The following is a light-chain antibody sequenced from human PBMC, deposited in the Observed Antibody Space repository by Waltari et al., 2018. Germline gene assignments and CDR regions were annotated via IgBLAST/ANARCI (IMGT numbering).Light chain of an antibody. Sequence: DIQMTQSPSSLSASVGDRVTITCRAGQSVSKYLNWYQQQPGKAPKLLIYTTSNLQSGVPSRFSGSGSGTDFTLTISSLQLEDLATYYCQQSYNTPLSFGGGTKVEIK. J-gene: IGKJ4*01. CDR2: TTS. CDR3: QQSYNTPLS. CDR1: QSVSKY. V-gene: IGKV1-39*01.